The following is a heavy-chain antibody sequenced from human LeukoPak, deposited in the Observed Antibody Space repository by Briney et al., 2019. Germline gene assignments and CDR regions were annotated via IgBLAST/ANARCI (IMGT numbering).Heavy chain of an antibody. J-gene: IGHJ4*02. CDR2: TYPGDSDT. Sequence: GESLKISCKGSGYSFTTYWIGWVRQMPGKGLEWMGITYPGDSDTRYSPSFQGHVTISADKSISTAYLRWSSLKASDTAMYYCARHTYNNGWWGGDYWGQGTLVTVSS. CDR3: ARHTYNNGWWGGDY. D-gene: IGHD6-19*01. V-gene: IGHV5-51*01. CDR1: GYSFTTYW.